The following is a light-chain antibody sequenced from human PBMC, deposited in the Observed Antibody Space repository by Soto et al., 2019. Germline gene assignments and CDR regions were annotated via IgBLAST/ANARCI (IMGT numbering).Light chain of an antibody. CDR3: QQYYTYPPT. Sequence: AIRMTQSPSSFSASTGDRVTITCRASQDISSYLAWYQQKPGTAPKLLIYAASTLQSGVSSRFSGSGSGTAFTITITYLQSEDFATYYCQQYYTYPPTFGQGTQVEIK. J-gene: IGKJ1*01. CDR2: AAS. V-gene: IGKV1-8*01. CDR1: QDISSY.